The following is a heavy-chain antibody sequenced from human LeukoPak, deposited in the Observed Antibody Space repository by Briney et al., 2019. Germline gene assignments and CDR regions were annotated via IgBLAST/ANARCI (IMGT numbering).Heavy chain of an antibody. D-gene: IGHD6-13*01. CDR3: ARHYRAADPGTTGADY. J-gene: IGHJ4*02. V-gene: IGHV4-39*01. CDR1: GGSISSSSYY. Sequence: SETLSLTCTVSGGSISSSSYYWGWIRQPPGKGLEWIGSIYYSGSTYYNPSLKSRVTISADTSKNQFSLKLSSVTAADTAVYYCARHYRAADPGTTGADYWGQGTLVTVSS. CDR2: IYYSGST.